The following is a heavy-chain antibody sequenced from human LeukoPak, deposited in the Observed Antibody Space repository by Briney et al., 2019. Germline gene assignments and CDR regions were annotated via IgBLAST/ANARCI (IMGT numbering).Heavy chain of an antibody. CDR2: IIPIFGTA. V-gene: IGHV1-69*05. J-gene: IGHJ5*02. D-gene: IGHD3-10*01. CDR1: GGTFSSYA. Sequence: GASVKVSCKASGGTFSSYAISWVRQAPGQGLEWMGGIIPIFGTANYAQKFQGRVTMTRDMSTSTVYMELSSLRSEDTAVYYCARDFLYGSGSYNWFDPWGQGTPVTVTS. CDR3: ARDFLYGSGSYNWFDP.